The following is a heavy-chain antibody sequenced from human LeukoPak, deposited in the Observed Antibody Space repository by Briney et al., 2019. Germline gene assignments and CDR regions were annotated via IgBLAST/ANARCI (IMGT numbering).Heavy chain of an antibody. CDR3: ARRFRSVTDENFDY. V-gene: IGHV4-39*01. J-gene: IGHJ4*02. CDR1: GGSISSSSYY. Sequence: PSETLSLTCTVSGGSISSSSYYWGWIRQPPGKGLEWIGSIYYSGSTYYNPSLKSRVTISVDTSKNQFSLKLSSVTAADTAAYYCARRFRSVTDENFDYWGQGTLVTVSS. CDR2: IYYSGST. D-gene: IGHD4-17*01.